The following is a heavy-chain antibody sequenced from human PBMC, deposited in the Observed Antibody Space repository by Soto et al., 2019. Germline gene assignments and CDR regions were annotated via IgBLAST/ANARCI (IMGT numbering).Heavy chain of an antibody. CDR3: ARRPRTHSGDYSFYLDY. D-gene: IGHD3-22*01. CDR2: ISAHTGNK. Sequence: QVQLVQSGGEVKKPGASVKVSCKASGYTFSNYSILWVRQAPGQGLEWMGWISAHTGNKFYAQRFQGRVTTTTDTSTSTGYMEVRSLRSDGTAVYYCARRPRTHSGDYSFYLDYWGQGTLVTVSS. V-gene: IGHV1-18*04. J-gene: IGHJ4*02. CDR1: GYTFSNYS.